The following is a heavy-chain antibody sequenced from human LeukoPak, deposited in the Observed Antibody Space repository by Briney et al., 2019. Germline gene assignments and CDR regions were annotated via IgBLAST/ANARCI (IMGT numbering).Heavy chain of an antibody. CDR2: IIPILGIA. Sequence: ASVKVSCKASGGTFSSYAISWVRQAPGQGLEWMGRIIPILGIANYAQKFQGRVTITADKSTSTAYMELSSLRSEDTAVYYCVGRGEYDYRGSYPRHFDYWGQGTLVTVSS. J-gene: IGHJ4*02. V-gene: IGHV1-69*04. D-gene: IGHD1-26*01. CDR1: GGTFSSYA. CDR3: VGRGEYDYRGSYPRHFDY.